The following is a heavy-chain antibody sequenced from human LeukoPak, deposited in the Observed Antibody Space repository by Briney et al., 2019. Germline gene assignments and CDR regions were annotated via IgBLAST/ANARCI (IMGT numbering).Heavy chain of an antibody. V-gene: IGHV3-30-3*01. Sequence: PGRSLRLSCAASGFTFSSYAMHWVRQAPGKGLEWVAVISYDGSNKYYADSVKGRFTISRDNSKNTLYLQMNSLRAGDTAVYYCAREVYDSSGYYSHWGQGTLVTVSS. CDR1: GFTFSSYA. CDR2: ISYDGSNK. J-gene: IGHJ4*02. D-gene: IGHD3-22*01. CDR3: AREVYDSSGYYSH.